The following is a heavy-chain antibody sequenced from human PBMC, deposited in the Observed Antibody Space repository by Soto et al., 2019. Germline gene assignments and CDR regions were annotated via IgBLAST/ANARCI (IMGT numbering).Heavy chain of an antibody. V-gene: IGHV1-2*02. D-gene: IGHD4-17*01. CDR1: GYTFTAYY. Sequence: VASVKVSCKPYGYTFTAYYIHWVRQAPGQGLECLGWIDPRSGVTNYAQKFQGRVIMTRDTSIKTVYMELSWLKSDDTAVYYCATHDYGAFALWGQGTLVTVSS. CDR2: IDPRSGVT. J-gene: IGHJ4*02. CDR3: ATHDYGAFAL.